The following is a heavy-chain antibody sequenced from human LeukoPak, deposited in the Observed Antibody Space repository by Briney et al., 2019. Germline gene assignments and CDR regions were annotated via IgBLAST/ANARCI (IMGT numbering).Heavy chain of an antibody. D-gene: IGHD1-20*01. CDR2: IYTSGST. Sequence: SETLSLTCTVSGGSISSYYWSWIRQPAGKGLEWIGRIYTSGSTNYNPSLKSRVTMSVDTSKNQFSLKLSSVTAADTAVYYCAREANEYNWNVRAKYYFDYWGQGTLVTVSS. CDR3: AREANEYNWNVRAKYYFDY. V-gene: IGHV4-4*07. J-gene: IGHJ4*02. CDR1: GGSISSYY.